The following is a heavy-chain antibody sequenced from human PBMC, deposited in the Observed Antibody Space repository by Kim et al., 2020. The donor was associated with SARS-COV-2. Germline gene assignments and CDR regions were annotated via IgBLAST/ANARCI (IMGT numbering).Heavy chain of an antibody. CDR2: ISGTGGST. CDR3: AKDTLSGSYDRFFDY. V-gene: IGHV3-23*01. D-gene: IGHD3-10*01. J-gene: IGHJ4*02. CDR1: GFTFSTYA. Sequence: GGSLRLSCAASGFTFSTYAMSWVRQAPGKGLEWVSAISGTGGSTYYADSVRGRFTISRDNSKSTLYLQMNSLRAEDTALYYCAKDTLSGSYDRFFDYWGQGTQVTVSS.